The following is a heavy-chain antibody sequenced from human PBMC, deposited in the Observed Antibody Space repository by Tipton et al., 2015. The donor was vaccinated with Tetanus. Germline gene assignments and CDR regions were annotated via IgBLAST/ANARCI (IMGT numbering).Heavy chain of an antibody. J-gene: IGHJ4*02. V-gene: IGHV4-39*01. Sequence: LRLSCTVSGDSISSSHYYWGWIRQPPGKGLEWIGSVYYRGSSPYNPSLKSRVTISVDTSKNQFSLKLKSVTAADTAVYYCARHGRGVSMVRGVVRGPFNNWGQGTLVTVSS. CDR2: VYYRGSS. CDR3: ARHGRGVSMVRGVVRGPFNN. CDR1: GDSISSSHYY. D-gene: IGHD3-10*01.